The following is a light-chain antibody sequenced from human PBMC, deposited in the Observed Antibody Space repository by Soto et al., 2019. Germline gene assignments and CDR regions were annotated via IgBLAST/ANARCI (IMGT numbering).Light chain of an antibody. CDR2: AVS. V-gene: IGLV2-11*01. Sequence: QSVLTQPRSVSGSPGQSVTISCTGTNSDVGGYNSVSWYQQLPGKAPKLMISAVSQRPSGVPDRFSGSKSGNTASLTISGLKADDEADYFCFSYTASDLWVFGGGTKLTVL. CDR3: FSYTASDLWV. J-gene: IGLJ3*02. CDR1: NSDVGGYNS.